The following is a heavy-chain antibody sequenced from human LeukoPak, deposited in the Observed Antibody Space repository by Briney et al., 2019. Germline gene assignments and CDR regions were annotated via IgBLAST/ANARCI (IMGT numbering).Heavy chain of an antibody. CDR1: GFTFSSYG. CDR2: ISYDGSNK. D-gene: IGHD6-19*01. J-gene: IGHJ6*02. V-gene: IGHV3-30*18. Sequence: GGSLRLSCAASGFTFSSYGMHWVRQAPGKGPEWVAVISYDGSNKYYADSVKGRFTISRDNSKNTLYLQMNSLRAEDTAVYYCAKGGDISGWSPTYYYYGMDVWGQGTTVTVSS. CDR3: AKGGDISGWSPTYYYYGMDV.